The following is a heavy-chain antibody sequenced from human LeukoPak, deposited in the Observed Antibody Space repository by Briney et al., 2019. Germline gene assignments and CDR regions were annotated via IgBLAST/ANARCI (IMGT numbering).Heavy chain of an antibody. D-gene: IGHD4-17*01. CDR1: GGSIRSYY. CDR3: ARTGSTVTMLYPFDH. V-gene: IGHV4-59*01. Sequence: SETLSLTCTVSGGSIRSYYWSWIRQPPGKGLEWIGYIYYSGSTNYNPSLKSRVSISVDTSKNQFSLKLSSVTAADTAVYYCARTGSTVTMLYPFDHWGQGTLVTISS. CDR2: IYYSGST. J-gene: IGHJ4*02.